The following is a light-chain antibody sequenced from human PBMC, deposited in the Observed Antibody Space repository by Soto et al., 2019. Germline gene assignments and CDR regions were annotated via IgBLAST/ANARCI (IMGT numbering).Light chain of an antibody. CDR1: SSDVGSNSL. Sequence: QSALTQPASVSGSPGQSITISCTGTSSDVGSNSLVSWYQQHSGRAPKLIIYEGSKRPSGVSNRFSGSKSGNRASLTISGLQAEDEAEYYCSSYTNSSTLFGGGTKLTVL. J-gene: IGLJ3*02. CDR3: SSYTNSSTL. V-gene: IGLV2-14*02. CDR2: EGS.